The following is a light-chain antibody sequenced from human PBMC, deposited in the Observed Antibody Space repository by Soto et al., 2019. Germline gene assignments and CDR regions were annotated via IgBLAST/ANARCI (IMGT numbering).Light chain of an antibody. CDR3: QQANSFPWT. CDR1: QGIRND. J-gene: IGKJ1*01. CDR2: AAS. V-gene: IGKV1-12*01. Sequence: IQMTQSPSSMSVSVGDRVTITCRASQGIRNDLGWYQQTQGKAPKILIYAASSLQSGVPSRFRGRGSGTYFTLTISRLQPEDSETYYCQQANSFPWTFGQGTKVDIK.